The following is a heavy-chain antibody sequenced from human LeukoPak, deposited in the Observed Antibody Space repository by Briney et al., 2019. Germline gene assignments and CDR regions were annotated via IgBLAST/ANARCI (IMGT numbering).Heavy chain of an antibody. J-gene: IGHJ4*02. CDR1: GGSFSGYY. CDR3: ARADYDFWSGYFY. D-gene: IGHD3-3*01. CDR2: INHSGRT. Sequence: PSETLSLTCAVYGGSFSGYYWSWIRQPPGKGLEWIGEINHSGRTNYNPSLKSRVTISVDTSKNQFSLKLSSVTAADTAVYYCARADYDFWSGYFYWGQGTLVTVSS. V-gene: IGHV4-34*01.